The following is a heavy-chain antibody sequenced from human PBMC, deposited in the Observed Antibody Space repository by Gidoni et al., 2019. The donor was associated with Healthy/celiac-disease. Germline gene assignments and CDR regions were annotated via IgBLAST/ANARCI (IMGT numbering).Heavy chain of an antibody. V-gene: IGHV3-23*01. Sequence: EVQLLESGGGLVQPGGSLRLSCAAYGFTFSSYAMSWVRQAPGKGLEWVSAISGSGGSTYYADSVKGRFTISRDNSKNTLYLQMNSLRAEDTAVYYCAKARSSGYYYGYWGQGTLVTVSS. CDR1: GFTFSSYA. D-gene: IGHD3-22*01. CDR3: AKARSSGYYYGY. J-gene: IGHJ4*02. CDR2: ISGSGGST.